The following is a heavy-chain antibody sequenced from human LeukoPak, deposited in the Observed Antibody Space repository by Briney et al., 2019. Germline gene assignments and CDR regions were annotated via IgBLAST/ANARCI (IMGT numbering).Heavy chain of an antibody. CDR1: GGSFTDYY. CDR2: IYYRGNT. V-gene: IGHV4-39*07. D-gene: IGHD1-26*01. Sequence: SETLSLTCTVSGGSFTDYYWGWIRQPPGKGLEWIGSIYYRGNTFYNPSLRNRVSISIDTSKGRFSLNLNSVTAADTAVYFCRRDRKHGTQDSWDQGTLVTVS. J-gene: IGHJ4*02. CDR3: RRDRKHGTQDS.